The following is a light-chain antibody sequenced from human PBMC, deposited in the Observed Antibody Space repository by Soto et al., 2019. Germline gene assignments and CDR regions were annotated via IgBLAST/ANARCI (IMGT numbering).Light chain of an antibody. V-gene: IGKV3-20*01. CDR1: QSVGSNY. CDR3: QQYATPPLT. CDR2: GAS. J-gene: IGKJ3*01. Sequence: EIVLTQSPGTLSLSPGERATLYCRASQSVGSNYLAWYQQKPGQAPRVLIYGASSRATGIPDRFSGSGSGADFTLTISRLEPEDFAVYYCQQYATPPLTFGPGTKVDI.